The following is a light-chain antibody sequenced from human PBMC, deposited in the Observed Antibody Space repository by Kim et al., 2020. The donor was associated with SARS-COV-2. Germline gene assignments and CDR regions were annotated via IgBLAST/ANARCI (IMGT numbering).Light chain of an antibody. V-gene: IGKV3-15*01. CDR2: GAS. J-gene: IGKJ2*01. CDR3: QQYNDWPYT. CDR1: QSVSNS. Sequence: SVSPGERATLSCRASQSVSNSLAWYQQKLGQAPRILIYGASTRATGIPARFSGSGSGTEFTLTISSLQSEDFAVYYCQQYNDWPYTFGQGTKLEI.